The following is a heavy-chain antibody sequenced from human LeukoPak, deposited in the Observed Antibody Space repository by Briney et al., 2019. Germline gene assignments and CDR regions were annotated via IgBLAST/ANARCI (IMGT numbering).Heavy chain of an antibody. J-gene: IGHJ4*02. Sequence: ASVKVSCKASGYTFTGYYMHWVRQAPGQGLEWMGWINPNSGGTNYAQKFQGRVTMTRDTSISTAYMELSRLRSDDTAVYYCARTLEQWLVPDYFDYWGQGTLVTVSS. CDR1: GYTFTGYY. CDR3: ARTLEQWLVPDYFDY. D-gene: IGHD6-19*01. V-gene: IGHV1-2*02. CDR2: INPNSGGT.